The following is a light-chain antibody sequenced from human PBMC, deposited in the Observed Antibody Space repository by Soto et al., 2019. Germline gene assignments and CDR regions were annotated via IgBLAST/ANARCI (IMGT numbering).Light chain of an antibody. Sequence: IVVTQSPATLSVSPGERATLSCRATQSVRSNLAWYQQKPGQAPRLLIYGASTRATGIPATFSGSRSGTEFTLTISSLQSEDFAVFYCQQYNNWPLTFGGGTKV. CDR1: QSVRSN. CDR2: GAS. CDR3: QQYNNWPLT. V-gene: IGKV3-15*01. J-gene: IGKJ4*01.